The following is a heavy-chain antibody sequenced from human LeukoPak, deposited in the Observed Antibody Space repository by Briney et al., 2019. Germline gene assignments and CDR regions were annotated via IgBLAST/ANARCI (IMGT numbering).Heavy chain of an antibody. CDR2: IGSSAGTT. D-gene: IGHD3-16*01. CDR3: ARDGVTFDI. Sequence: GGSLRLSCAASGFTFSSYAMAWVRQAPGKGLEWASTIGSSAGTTLYADSVKGRFTISRDNSKNTLYLQMNSLRTEDTAVYYCARDGVTFDIWGQGTMVTVSS. J-gene: IGHJ3*02. CDR1: GFTFSSYA. V-gene: IGHV3-23*01.